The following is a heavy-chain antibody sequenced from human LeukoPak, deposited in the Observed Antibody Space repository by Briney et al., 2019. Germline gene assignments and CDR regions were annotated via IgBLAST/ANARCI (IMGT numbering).Heavy chain of an antibody. V-gene: IGHV3-66*01. Sequence: SGGSLRLSCAASGFTVSSTCMSWVRQAPGKGLEWVSVICSAGSTYYAGSVKGRFTISRDNSNNTLFLQMDTLRAEDTAVYYCARETDLSSGWSSQGFDYWGQGTLVTVSS. D-gene: IGHD6-13*01. CDR3: ARETDLSSGWSSQGFDY. J-gene: IGHJ4*02. CDR2: ICSAGST. CDR1: GFTVSSTC.